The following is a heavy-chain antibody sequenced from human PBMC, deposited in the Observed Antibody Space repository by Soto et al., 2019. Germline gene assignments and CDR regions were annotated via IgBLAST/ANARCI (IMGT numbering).Heavy chain of an antibody. CDR2: INPNSGGT. D-gene: IGHD3-22*01. Sequence: ASVKVSCKASGYTFTGYYMHWVGQAPGQGLEWMGWINPNSGGTNYAQKFQGRVTMTRDTSISTAYMELSRLRSDDTAVYYCARDSDYYDSSPFDYWGQGTLVTVSS. CDR3: ARDSDYYDSSPFDY. CDR1: GYTFTGYY. J-gene: IGHJ4*02. V-gene: IGHV1-2*02.